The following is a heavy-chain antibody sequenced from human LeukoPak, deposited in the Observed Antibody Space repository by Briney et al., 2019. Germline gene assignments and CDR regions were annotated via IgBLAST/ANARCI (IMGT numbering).Heavy chain of an antibody. V-gene: IGHV3-23*01. CDR1: GFTFSSYA. D-gene: IGHD4-17*01. Sequence: GGSLRLSCAASGFTFSSYAMSWVRQAPGKGLELVSAISGSGGSTYYADSVKGRFTISRDNSKNTLYLQMNSLRAEDTAVYYCAKVADDYGDYDWFDPWGQGTLVTVSS. J-gene: IGHJ5*02. CDR3: AKVADDYGDYDWFDP. CDR2: ISGSGGST.